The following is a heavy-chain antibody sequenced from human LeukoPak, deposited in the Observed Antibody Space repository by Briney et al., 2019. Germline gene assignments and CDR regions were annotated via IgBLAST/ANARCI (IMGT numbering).Heavy chain of an antibody. Sequence: GGSLRLSCAASGFSFSTNWMHWVRQAPGKGLVWVSRIKSDGSDTSYADSVKGRFTISRDNAKNTLYLQMKSLSAEDTAVYYCAVFGWPYYWGQGTLVTVSS. CDR2: IKSDGSDT. J-gene: IGHJ4*02. CDR3: AVFGWPYY. D-gene: IGHD3-16*01. V-gene: IGHV3-74*01. CDR1: GFSFSTNW.